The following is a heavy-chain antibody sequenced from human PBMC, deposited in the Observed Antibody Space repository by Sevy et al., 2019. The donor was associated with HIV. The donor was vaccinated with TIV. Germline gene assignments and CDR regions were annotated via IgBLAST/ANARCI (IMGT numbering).Heavy chain of an antibody. CDR1: GYTFTSYG. D-gene: IGHD1-26*01. CDR2: ISTYNGDT. Sequence: ASVKVSCKTFGYTFTSYGISWERQAPGLGLEWMGWISTYNGDTNSAQKLQGRVTMTTDTSTSTAYMELRSLRSDDTAVYYCARAPSGSQGPGQYFHHWGQGTLVTVSS. J-gene: IGHJ1*01. CDR3: ARAPSGSQGPGQYFHH. V-gene: IGHV1-18*01.